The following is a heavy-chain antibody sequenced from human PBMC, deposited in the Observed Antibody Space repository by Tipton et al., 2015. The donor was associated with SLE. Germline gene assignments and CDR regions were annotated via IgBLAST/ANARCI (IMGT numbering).Heavy chain of an antibody. CDR2: ISHTGTS. D-gene: IGHD2-21*02. CDR3: ARVTSDFDAFDV. Sequence: GLVKPSQTLSLTCTVSGASISSGNYYWGWLRQVPGKGLIWIGHISHTGTSSKTPSLKSRLTLSVDTSANQFSMSLASVTDADAAVYYCARVTSDFDAFDVWRPGRKVIVSS. V-gene: IGHV4-31*03. J-gene: IGHJ3*01. CDR1: GASISSGNYY.